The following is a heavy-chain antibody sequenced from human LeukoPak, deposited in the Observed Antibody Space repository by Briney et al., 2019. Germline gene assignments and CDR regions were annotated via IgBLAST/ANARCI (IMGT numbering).Heavy chain of an antibody. CDR1: GFTFSSYE. CDR2: ISSSGSII. Sequence: SGGSLRRSCAASGFTFSSYEMNWVRQAPGKGLEWVSYISSSGSIIYYADSVKGRFTISRDNAKNSLYLQMNSLRVEDTAVYYCARVHSSGWNWGQGTLVTVSS. CDR3: ARVHSSGWN. D-gene: IGHD6-19*01. J-gene: IGHJ4*02. V-gene: IGHV3-48*03.